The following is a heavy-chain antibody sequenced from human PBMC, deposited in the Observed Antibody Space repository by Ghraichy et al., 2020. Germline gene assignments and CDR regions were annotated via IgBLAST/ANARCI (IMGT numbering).Heavy chain of an antibody. CDR2: IKNKANSYTT. Sequence: GGSLRLSCAASGFTFSDYYMDWVRQAPGKGLEWVGRIKNKANSYTTEYAASVKGRFTISRDDSNNSLYLQMNSLKTEDTAVYYCVGASNPSDYWGQGTLVTVSS. V-gene: IGHV3-72*01. CDR1: GFTFSDYY. CDR3: VGASNPSDY. D-gene: IGHD4/OR15-4a*01. J-gene: IGHJ4*02.